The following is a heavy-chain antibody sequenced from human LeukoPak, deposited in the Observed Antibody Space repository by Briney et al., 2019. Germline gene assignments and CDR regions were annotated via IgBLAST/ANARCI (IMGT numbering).Heavy chain of an antibody. D-gene: IGHD3-3*01. V-gene: IGHV4-4*07. CDR3: ARGPYDFWSGYFDYYYYMDV. CDR2: IYTRGRT. J-gene: IGHJ6*03. CDR1: GGSISSYY. Sequence: SETLSLTCTVSGGSISSYYWSWIRQPAGKGLEGLGRIYTRGRTNYNPSLKSRVAMSVDTSKNQFSLKLSSVTAADTAVYYCARGPYDFWSGYFDYYYYMDVWGKGTTVTVSS.